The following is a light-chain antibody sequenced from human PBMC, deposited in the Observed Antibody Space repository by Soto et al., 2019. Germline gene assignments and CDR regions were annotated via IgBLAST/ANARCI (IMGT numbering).Light chain of an antibody. CDR1: SSDVGSYNL. CDR2: EGS. CDR3: CSYAGSSTVV. V-gene: IGLV2-23*01. Sequence: QPVLTQPASVSGSPGQSIPISCTGTSSDVGSYNLVSWYQQHPGKAPKLMIYEGSKRPSGVSNRFSGSKSGNTASLTISGLQAEDEADYYCCSYAGSSTVVFGGGTKLTVL. J-gene: IGLJ2*01.